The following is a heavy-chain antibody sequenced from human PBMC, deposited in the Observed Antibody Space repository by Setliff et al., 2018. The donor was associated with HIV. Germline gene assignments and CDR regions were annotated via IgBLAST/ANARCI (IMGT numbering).Heavy chain of an antibody. CDR3: ARGLMSYNFWGGRNDYHYMDV. Sequence: PSETLSLTCTVSGGSVSSGSYYWSWVRQPAGKGLEWIGRIHTSGRTTYNSSLKSRVTISLDTSKKQFSLKLNSVTAADTAVYYCARGLMSYNFWGGRNDYHYMDVWGKGTTVTVS. CDR1: GGSVSSGSYY. CDR2: IHTSGRT. D-gene: IGHD3-3*01. V-gene: IGHV4-61*10. J-gene: IGHJ6*03.